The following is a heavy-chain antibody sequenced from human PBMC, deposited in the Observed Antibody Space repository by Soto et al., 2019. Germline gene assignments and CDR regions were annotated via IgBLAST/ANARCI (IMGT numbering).Heavy chain of an antibody. CDR1: GGSFSGYY. CDR3: ARGGSYGDFFDY. CDR2: INHSGST. D-gene: IGHD4-17*01. V-gene: IGHV4-34*01. J-gene: IGHJ4*02. Sequence: NPSETLSLTCAVYGGSFSGYYWSWIRQPPGKGLEWIGEINHSGSTKYNPSLKSRVTISLDTSKNQFSLRLTSVTSADTAVYYCARGGSYGDFFDYWGQGAQVTVSS.